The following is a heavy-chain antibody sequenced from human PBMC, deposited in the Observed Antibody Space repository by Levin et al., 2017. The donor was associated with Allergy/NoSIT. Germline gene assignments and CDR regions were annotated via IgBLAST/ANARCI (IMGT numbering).Heavy chain of an antibody. CDR3: ARVTPYDYSNYAGWFDP. CDR2: IIPIFGTA. CDR1: GGTFSSYA. V-gene: IGHV1-69*06. J-gene: IGHJ5*02. Sequence: KISCKASGGTFSSYAISWVRQAPGQGLEWMGGIIPIFGTANYAQKFQGRVTITADKSTSTAYMELSSLRSEDTAVYYCARVTPYDYSNYAGWFDPWGQGTLVTVSS. D-gene: IGHD4-11*01.